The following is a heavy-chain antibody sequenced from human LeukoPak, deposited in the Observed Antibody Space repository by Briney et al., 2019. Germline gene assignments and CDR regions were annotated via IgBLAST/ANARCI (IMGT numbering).Heavy chain of an antibody. J-gene: IGHJ4*02. D-gene: IGHD3-10*01. CDR1: GFTFSSSL. CDR3: ARVVPPLYYFDY. CDR2: TKHDGSEE. V-gene: IGHV3-7*01. Sequence: GGSLRLSCAASGFTFSSSLMSWVRQAPGKGLEWVANTKHDGSEEYYVDSVKGRFTISRDNAKSSLYLQFNSLRAEDTAVYFCARVVPPLYYFDYWGQGTLVTVSS.